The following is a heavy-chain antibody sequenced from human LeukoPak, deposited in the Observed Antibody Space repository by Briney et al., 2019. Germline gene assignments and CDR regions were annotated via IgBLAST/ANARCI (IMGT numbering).Heavy chain of an antibody. J-gene: IGHJ4*02. Sequence: GGSLRLSWAASGFIFSSDWMSWGSKAQGKGMEWVANIKQDRSEKYYVHSVNGRFTISRDNAQNSLYLQMSSLRAEHTSVYYCARIRWHLLIPSDYWAQGTLVTVSS. CDR3: ARIRWHLLIPSDY. CDR1: GFIFSSDW. CDR2: IKQDRSEK. D-gene: IGHD2-8*01. V-gene: IGHV3-7*03.